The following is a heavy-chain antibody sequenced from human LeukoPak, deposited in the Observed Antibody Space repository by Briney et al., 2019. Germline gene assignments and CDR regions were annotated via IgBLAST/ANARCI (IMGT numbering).Heavy chain of an antibody. CDR3: ARELVTFDY. CDR2: TWHDGSNK. J-gene: IGHJ4*02. CDR1: GFSFSSYG. Sequence: PGGSLRLSCAASGFSFSSYGMHWVRRAPGKGLEWVAVTWHDGSNKYYADSVKGRYTISRDNSKNTLYLQMNSLRAEDTAVYYCARELVTFDYWGQGTLVTVSS. V-gene: IGHV3-33*01. D-gene: IGHD6-6*01.